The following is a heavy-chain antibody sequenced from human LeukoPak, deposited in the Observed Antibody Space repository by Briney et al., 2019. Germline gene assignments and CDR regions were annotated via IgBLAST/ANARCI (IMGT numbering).Heavy chain of an antibody. CDR2: MSPNSGNT. V-gene: IGHV1-8*01. Sequence: ASVKVSCKASGYTFTSYDINWVRQATGQGLEWMGWMSPNSGNTGYAQKFQGRVTMTRNTSISTAYMELSSLRSEDTAAYYCARATGYSSSWYPYYFDYWGQGTLVTVPS. J-gene: IGHJ4*02. D-gene: IGHD6-13*01. CDR3: ARATGYSSSWYPYYFDY. CDR1: GYTFTSYD.